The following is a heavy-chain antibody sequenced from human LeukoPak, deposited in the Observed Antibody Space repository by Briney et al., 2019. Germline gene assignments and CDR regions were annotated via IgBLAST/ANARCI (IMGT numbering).Heavy chain of an antibody. CDR2: IYNSGST. V-gene: IGHV4-39*01. CDR3: AGQPYYESSGYYFY. J-gene: IGHJ4*02. D-gene: IGHD3-22*01. CDR1: GGSISSTTYN. Sequence: PSQTLSLTCTVSGGSISSTTYNWGWIRQPPGKGLEWIGSIYNSGSTFYNPSLKSRATISIDTSKNQFSLRLSSVTAADTAIYYCAGQPYYESSGYYFYWGQGTLVTVSS.